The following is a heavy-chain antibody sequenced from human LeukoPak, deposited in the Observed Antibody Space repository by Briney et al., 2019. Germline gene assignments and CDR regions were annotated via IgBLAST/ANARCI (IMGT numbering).Heavy chain of an antibody. CDR2: IYNTVDT. J-gene: IGHJ4*02. V-gene: IGHV4-59*01. D-gene: IGHD3-22*01. Sequence: PSETLSLTCTVSGGSIIGNFWTWIRQPSGKRLEWIGYIYNTVDTNYNPSLKSRVTISVDMSKNQFSLRLTSVTAADTAVYYCARRRYYDSSGYNPTYYFDYWGQGILVTVSS. CDR3: ARRRYYDSSGYNPTYYFDY. CDR1: GGSIIGNF.